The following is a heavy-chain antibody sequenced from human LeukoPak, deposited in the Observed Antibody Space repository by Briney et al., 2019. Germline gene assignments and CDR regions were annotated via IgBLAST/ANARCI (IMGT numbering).Heavy chain of an antibody. CDR3: AKGVWSGYYDAFDI. Sequence: GGSLRLSCAASGFTFDDYAMHWVRQAPGKGLEWVSGISWNSGSIGYADSVKGRFTISRDNAKNSLYLQMNSLRAEDMALYYCAKGVWSGYYDAFDIWGQGTMVTVSS. V-gene: IGHV3-9*03. CDR2: ISWNSGSI. CDR1: GFTFDDYA. D-gene: IGHD3-3*01. J-gene: IGHJ3*02.